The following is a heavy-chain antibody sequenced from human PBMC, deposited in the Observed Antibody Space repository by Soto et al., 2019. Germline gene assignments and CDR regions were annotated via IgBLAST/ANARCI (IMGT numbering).Heavy chain of an antibody. CDR1: GGSISSSSYY. Sequence: QLQLQESGPGLVKPSETLSLTCTVSGGSISSSSYYWGWIRQPPGKGLEWIGGIYYSGSTYYNPSLKSRVTISVDTSKNQFSLKLSSVTAADTAVYYCASPQVVAAMGGYWGQGTLVTVSS. CDR3: ASPQVVAAMGGY. V-gene: IGHV4-39*01. D-gene: IGHD2-15*01. CDR2: IYYSGST. J-gene: IGHJ4*02.